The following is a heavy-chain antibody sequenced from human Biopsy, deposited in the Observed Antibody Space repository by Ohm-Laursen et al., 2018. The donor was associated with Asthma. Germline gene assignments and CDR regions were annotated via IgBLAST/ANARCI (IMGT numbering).Heavy chain of an antibody. V-gene: IGHV1-24*01. CDR3: ASDFPKDYVRYNFQF. CDR1: GGTFSNFA. Sequence: ASVKVSCKAPGGTFSNFAISWVRQAPGQELEWLGGHDHEEGGTVNAWRFQGRVTMTEDTSTDTAYMELSSLSSDDTAVYYCASDFPKDYVRYNFQFWGQGTLVTVSS. D-gene: IGHD4-17*01. J-gene: IGHJ4*02. CDR2: HDHEEGGT.